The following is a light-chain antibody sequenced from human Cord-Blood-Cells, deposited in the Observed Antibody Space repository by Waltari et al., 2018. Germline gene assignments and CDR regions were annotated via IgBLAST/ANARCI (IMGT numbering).Light chain of an antibody. Sequence: DLVMTQSPLSLPVTPGEPASTPCRSSQSLLHSNGYNYLDWYLQKPGQSPQLLIYLGSNRASGVPDRFSGSGSGTDFTLKISRVEAEDVGVYYCMQALQTPLTFGGGTKVEIK. CDR1: QSLLHSNGYNY. J-gene: IGKJ4*01. CDR2: LGS. CDR3: MQALQTPLT. V-gene: IGKV2-28*01.